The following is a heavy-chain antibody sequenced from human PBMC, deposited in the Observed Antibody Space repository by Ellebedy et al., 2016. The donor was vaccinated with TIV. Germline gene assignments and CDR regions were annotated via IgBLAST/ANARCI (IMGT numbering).Heavy chain of an antibody. CDR1: GFTFSSYA. J-gene: IGHJ4*02. Sequence: GESLKISCAASGFTFSSYAMHWVRQAPGKGLEWVAVISYDGSNKYYADSVKGRFTISRDNSKNTLYLQMNSLRAEDTAVYYCAREVLSSSSGLGYWGQGTLVTVSS. CDR2: ISYDGSNK. D-gene: IGHD6-6*01. CDR3: AREVLSSSSGLGY. V-gene: IGHV3-30-3*01.